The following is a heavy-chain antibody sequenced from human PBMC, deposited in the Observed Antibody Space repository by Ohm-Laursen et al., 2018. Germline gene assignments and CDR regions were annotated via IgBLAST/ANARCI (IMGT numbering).Heavy chain of an antibody. CDR1: GGSISSYY. CDR2: IYYSGST. CDR3: ARHKDYDILTGYYGSFDY. V-gene: IGHV4-59*08. Sequence: SDTLSLTCTVSGGSISSYYWSWIRQPPGKGLEWIGYIYYSGSTNYNPSLKSRVTISVDTSKNQFSLKLSSVTAADTAVYYCARHKDYDILTGYYGSFDYWGQGTLVTVSS. J-gene: IGHJ4*02. D-gene: IGHD3-9*01.